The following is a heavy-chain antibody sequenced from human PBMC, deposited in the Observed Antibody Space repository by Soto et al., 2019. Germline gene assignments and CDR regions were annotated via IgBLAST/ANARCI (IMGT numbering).Heavy chain of an antibody. CDR2: INPKSGGT. CDR1: VYTLTVYY. V-gene: IGHV1-2*02. D-gene: IGHD1-26*01. Sequence: AALKVSCKVSVYTLTVYYMNWGRQAPGQGLEWMGWINPKSGGTMYPQKFQGRVTMTWDTSISTAYMALTRLRSDDTAVYYCARDLAKGGGSAGFDYWGQGTLVTVSS. CDR3: ARDLAKGGGSAGFDY. J-gene: IGHJ4*02.